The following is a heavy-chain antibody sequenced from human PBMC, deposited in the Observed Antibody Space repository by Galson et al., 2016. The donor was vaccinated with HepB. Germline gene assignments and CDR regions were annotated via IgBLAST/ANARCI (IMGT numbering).Heavy chain of an antibody. D-gene: IGHD5/OR15-5a*01. V-gene: IGHV6-1*01. CDR2: TYYSSKWYN. CDR3: ARDGRLKYYGMDV. CDR1: GDSVSRNNVA. J-gene: IGHJ6*02. Sequence: CAISGDSVSRNNVAWYWIRQSPSRGLEWLGRTYYSSKWYNDYALSLKSRISINADTSNNQILLQLNSVTPDDTAVYYCARDGRLKYYGMDVWGQGTTVTVSS.